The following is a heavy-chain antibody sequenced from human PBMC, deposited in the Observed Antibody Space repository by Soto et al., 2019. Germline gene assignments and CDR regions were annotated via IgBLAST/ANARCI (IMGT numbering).Heavy chain of an antibody. Sequence: SGPTLVNPTQTLTLTCTFSGFSLNTRGMSVTWIRQPPGKALEWLARIDWDDDKYYNTSLKTRLTISKDTSKNQVVLTMTNMDPVDTATYYCARLNSGPYYFNYWGQGTLVTVSS. V-gene: IGHV2-70*11. CDR2: IDWDDDK. J-gene: IGHJ4*02. CDR3: ARLNSGPYYFNY. CDR1: GFSLNTRGMS. D-gene: IGHD1-26*01.